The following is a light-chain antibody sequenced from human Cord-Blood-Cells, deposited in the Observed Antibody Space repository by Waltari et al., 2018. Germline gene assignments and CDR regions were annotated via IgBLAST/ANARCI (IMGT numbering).Light chain of an antibody. J-gene: IGKJ2*01. CDR2: GAS. Sequence: EIVLTQSPGTLSLSPGERATLSCRASQSVSSSYLAWYQQKPGQAPRLLIYGASSRGTGIPDRFRGSGCGTDLTLTISRREPEDVAGYYCQQYGSSPYTFGQGTKLEIK. CDR1: QSVSSSY. CDR3: QQYGSSPYT. V-gene: IGKV3-20*01.